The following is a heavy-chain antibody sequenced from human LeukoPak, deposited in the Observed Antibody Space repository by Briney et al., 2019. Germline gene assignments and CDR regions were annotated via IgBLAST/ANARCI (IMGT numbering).Heavy chain of an antibody. CDR3: ARTSPMVRGPPLIDVFDF. D-gene: IGHD3-10*01. Sequence: GGSLRLFCAATGFSFSSYAMTWVRQSPEKGLQWVSAISGRSSNRYSADSVRGRFSISRDNSNNTLHLLMSSLRAEDTAVYFCARTSPMVRGPPLIDVFDFWGQGTVATVSS. J-gene: IGHJ3*01. V-gene: IGHV3-23*01. CDR1: GFSFSSYA. CDR2: ISGRSSNR.